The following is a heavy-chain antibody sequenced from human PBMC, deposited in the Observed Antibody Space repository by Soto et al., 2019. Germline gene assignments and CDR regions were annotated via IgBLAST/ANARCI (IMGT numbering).Heavy chain of an antibody. CDR1: GFTFSSYS. CDR3: ARDYGDYVPRNDY. J-gene: IGHJ4*02. Sequence: EVQLVESGGGLIQPGGSLRLSCAASGFTFSSYSMNWVRQAPGKGLEWISYISSSDINIYYADSVKGRFTISRDIAKNSLYLQMNSLRAEATAVYYCARDYGDYVPRNDYWGQGTRVTVSS. D-gene: IGHD4-17*01. CDR2: ISSSDINI. V-gene: IGHV3-48*01.